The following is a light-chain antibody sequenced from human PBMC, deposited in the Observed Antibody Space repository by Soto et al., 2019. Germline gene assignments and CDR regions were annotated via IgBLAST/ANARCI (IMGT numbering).Light chain of an antibody. J-gene: IGKJ4*01. CDR1: QSVSSNY. CDR2: GAS. CDR3: QQYGTSPVT. V-gene: IGKV3-20*01. Sequence: EIVLTQSPGTLSLSPGERATLSCRASQSVSSNYLAWYQQKPGQAPRLLMYGASSRATGIPDRFSGSGSGTDFTLTISRPAPEDFAVYYCQQYGTSPVTFGGGTKVEIK.